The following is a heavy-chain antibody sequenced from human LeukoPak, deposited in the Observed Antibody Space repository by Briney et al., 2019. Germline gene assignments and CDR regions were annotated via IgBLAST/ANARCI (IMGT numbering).Heavy chain of an antibody. D-gene: IGHD4-17*01. CDR2: ISSSSSYI. CDR3: AGDKYGDYVIDY. CDR1: GFTFSSYS. J-gene: IGHJ4*02. Sequence: GGSLRLSCAASGFTFSSYSMNWVRQAPGKGLEWVSSISSSSSYIYYADSVKGRFTISRDNAKNSLYLQMNSLRAEDTAVYYCAGDKYGDYVIDYWGQGTLVTVSS. V-gene: IGHV3-21*01.